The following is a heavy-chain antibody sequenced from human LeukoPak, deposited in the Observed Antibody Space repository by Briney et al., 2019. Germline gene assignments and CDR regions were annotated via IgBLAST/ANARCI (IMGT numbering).Heavy chain of an antibody. V-gene: IGHV3-23*01. CDR2: IIPSGGRT. Sequence: GGSLRLSCAASGFTFNNYVMSWVRQAPGKGLEWVSSIIPSGGRTNYAESVKGRFTISRDNSKNTVDLQMNTLRAEDTAVYYCAKGEDGFEYYYYMDGWGKGTTVTVSS. CDR3: AKGEDGFEYYYYMDG. CDR1: GFTFNNYV. J-gene: IGHJ6*03. D-gene: IGHD2/OR15-2a*01.